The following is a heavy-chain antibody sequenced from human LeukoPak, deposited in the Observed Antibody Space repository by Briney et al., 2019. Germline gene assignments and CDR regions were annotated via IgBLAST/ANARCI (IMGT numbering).Heavy chain of an antibody. CDR2: VRSNGGST. CDR3: VKGGDSGWYYFDY. CDR1: GFTFSNYA. Sequence: AGSLRLSCSASGFTFSNYAMSWVRQAPGKGLQYVSAVRSNGGSTYYADSVKGRFTISRDNSKNTPYLQMSSLRAEDMAVYYCVKGGDSGWYYFDYWGQGTLVTVSS. V-gene: IGHV3-64D*09. D-gene: IGHD6-19*01. J-gene: IGHJ4*02.